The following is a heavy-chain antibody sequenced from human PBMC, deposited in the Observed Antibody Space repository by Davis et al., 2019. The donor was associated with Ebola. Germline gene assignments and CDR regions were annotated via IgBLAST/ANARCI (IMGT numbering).Heavy chain of an antibody. CDR1: GFTFSSYA. CDR2: ISYDGSNK. D-gene: IGHD2-2*01. Sequence: GESLKISCAASGFTFSSYAMHWVRQAPGKGLEWVAVISYDGSNKYYADSVKGRFTISRDNSKNTLYLQMNNLRAEDTAVYYCAGATILDYWGQGTLVTVSS. V-gene: IGHV3-30-3*01. CDR3: AGATILDY. J-gene: IGHJ4*02.